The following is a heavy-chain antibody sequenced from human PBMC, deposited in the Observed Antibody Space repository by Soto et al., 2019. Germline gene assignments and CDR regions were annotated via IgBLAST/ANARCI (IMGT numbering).Heavy chain of an antibody. D-gene: IGHD6-19*01. J-gene: IGHJ5*02. CDR1: GFSFSSYA. Sequence: QVRLVESGGGVVQPGRSLRLSCTASGFSFSSYAMYWFRQPPGKGLEWVAVISHDGINKHYADSVKGRVTVSRDNSNHSVDLQLNSMRHEDTAMYYCARDMYSSDYFVKWFEPWGQGTLVTVSS. V-gene: IGHV3-30-3*01. CDR3: ARDMYSSDYFVKWFEP. CDR2: ISHDGINK.